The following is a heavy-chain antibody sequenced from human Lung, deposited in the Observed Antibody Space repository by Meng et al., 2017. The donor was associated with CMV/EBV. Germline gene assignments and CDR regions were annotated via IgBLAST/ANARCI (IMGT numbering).Heavy chain of an antibody. Sequence: GGSXRLXCAASGFPFRTNSMNWVRQAPGKGLEWVSYISGSNGNIYYADSVKGRFTISRDNTKKSLFLQMNSLRVEDTAVYYCARGPTDYYALAVWGQGTTVTVSS. CDR1: GFPFRTNS. CDR3: ARGPTDYYALAV. CDR2: ISGSNGNI. V-gene: IGHV3-48*04. D-gene: IGHD4-11*01. J-gene: IGHJ6*02.